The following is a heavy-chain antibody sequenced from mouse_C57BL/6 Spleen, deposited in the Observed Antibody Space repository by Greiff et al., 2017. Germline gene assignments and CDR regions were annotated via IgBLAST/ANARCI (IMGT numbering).Heavy chain of an antibody. J-gene: IGHJ2*01. CDR2: ISYDGSN. Sequence: EVKLVESGPGLVKPSQSLSLTCSVTGYSITSGYYWNWIRQFPGNKLEWMGYISYDGSNNYNPSLKNRISITRDTSKNQFFLKLNSVTTEDTATYYCARDQAPHYYGHFDYWGQGTTLTVSS. V-gene: IGHV3-6*01. CDR1: GYSITSGYY. D-gene: IGHD1-1*01. CDR3: ARDQAPHYYGHFDY.